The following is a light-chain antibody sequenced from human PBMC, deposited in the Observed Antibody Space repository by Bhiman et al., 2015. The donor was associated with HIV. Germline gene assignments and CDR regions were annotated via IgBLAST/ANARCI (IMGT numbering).Light chain of an antibody. V-gene: IGLV3-1*01. CDR3: QAWDSGAAV. CDR2: QDT. CDR1: PLAGQY. Sequence: SYGLTQPHSVSVSPGQTASITCSGDPLAGQYGSWYQQRPGQSPLLVIYQDTKRPSGIPERFSGSISGNTATLTISGTQPLDEADYYCQAWDSGAAVFGGGTKLTVL. J-gene: IGLJ3*02.